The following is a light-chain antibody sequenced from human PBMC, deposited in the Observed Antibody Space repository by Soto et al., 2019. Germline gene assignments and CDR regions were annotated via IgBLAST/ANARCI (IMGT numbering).Light chain of an antibody. V-gene: IGKV3D-15*02. J-gene: IGKJ1*01. CDR1: QSVSSN. Sequence: EIVMTPSPAPLSVSPGGRATLSCRASQSVSSNLAWYQQKPGQAPRLLIYGASTRATGIPARFSGSGSGTEFTLTISRLEPEDFAVYYCQQYGSSPWTFGQGTKVDIK. CDR3: QQYGSSPWT. CDR2: GAS.